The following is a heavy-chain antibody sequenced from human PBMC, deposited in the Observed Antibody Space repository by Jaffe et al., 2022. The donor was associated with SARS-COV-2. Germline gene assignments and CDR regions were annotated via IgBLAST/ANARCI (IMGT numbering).Heavy chain of an antibody. CDR3: ARGDYGGSSYWYFDL. J-gene: IGHJ2*01. CDR1: GYAFIRHG. D-gene: IGHD4-17*01. Sequence: QGQLVQSGDQVKKPGASVKVSCKASGYAFIRHGIAWVRQAPGHGLEWMGWIANYNGETNYAKKFQGRLTVTKDTSTSTAYMELRSLTSDDTAVYFCARGDYGGSSYWYFDLWGRGTLVTVS. V-gene: IGHV1-18*01. CDR2: IANYNGET.